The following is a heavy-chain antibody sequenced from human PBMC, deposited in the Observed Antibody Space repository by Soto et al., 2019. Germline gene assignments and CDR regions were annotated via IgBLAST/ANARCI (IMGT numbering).Heavy chain of an antibody. CDR2: IRYDGSNK. V-gene: IGHV3-33*01. J-gene: IGHJ6*02. Sequence: QVQLVESGGGVVQPGRSLRLSCAASGFTFSSYGMHWVRQAPGKGLEWVAVIRYDGSNKYYADSVKGRFTISRDNSKNTLYLQMNSLRAEDTAVYYCARETVTTIIYGMDVWGQGTTVTVSS. CDR3: ARETVTTIIYGMDV. D-gene: IGHD4-17*01. CDR1: GFTFSSYG.